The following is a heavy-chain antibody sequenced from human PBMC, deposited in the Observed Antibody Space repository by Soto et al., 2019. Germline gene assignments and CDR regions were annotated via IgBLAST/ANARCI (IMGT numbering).Heavy chain of an antibody. D-gene: IGHD6-19*01. CDR2: ISYDGSNK. J-gene: IGHJ4*02. CDR3: ARVLWEQWLNGGYFDY. V-gene: IGHV3-30-3*01. Sequence: GGSLRLSCAASGFTFSSYAMHWFRQAPGKGLEWVAVISYDGSNKYYADSVKGRFTISRDNSKNTLYLQMNSLRAEDTAVYYCARVLWEQWLNGGYFDYWGQGTLVTVSS. CDR1: GFTFSSYA.